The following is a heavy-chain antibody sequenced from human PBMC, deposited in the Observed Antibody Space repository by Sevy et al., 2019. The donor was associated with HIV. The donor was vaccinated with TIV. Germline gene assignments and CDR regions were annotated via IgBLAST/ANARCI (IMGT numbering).Heavy chain of an antibody. Sequence: ASVKVSCKASGYTFTNYHITWVRQAPGQGLEWMGWITPNNGNTNYARRLQGRVTMTTDTSTATAYMELRNLRSDDTAVYFCARAPSGSGGAGKYFPHGGQGPVVTVSS. D-gene: IGHD1-26*01. CDR3: ARAPSGSGGAGKYFPH. V-gene: IGHV1-18*01. CDR2: ITPNNGNT. CDR1: GYTFTNYH. J-gene: IGHJ1*01.